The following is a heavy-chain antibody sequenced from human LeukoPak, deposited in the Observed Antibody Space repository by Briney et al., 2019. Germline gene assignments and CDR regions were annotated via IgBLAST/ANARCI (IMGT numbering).Heavy chain of an antibody. D-gene: IGHD2-2*01. J-gene: IGHJ3*02. Sequence: SETLSLTCAVYGGSFSGYYSSWIRQPPGKGLEWIGEINHSGSTNYNPSLKSRVTISVDTSRNQFSLKLSSVTAADTAVYYCARASHGYCSSTSCSRRAFHIWGQGTMVTVSS. CDR3: ARASHGYCSSTSCSRRAFHI. CDR2: INHSGST. CDR1: GGSFSGYY. V-gene: IGHV4-34*01.